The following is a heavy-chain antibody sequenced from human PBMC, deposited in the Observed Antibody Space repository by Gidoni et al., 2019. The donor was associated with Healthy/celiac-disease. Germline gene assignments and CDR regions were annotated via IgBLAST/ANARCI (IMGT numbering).Heavy chain of an antibody. D-gene: IGHD1-26*01. J-gene: IGHJ3*02. CDR3: AGRGPIGIDI. CDR2: ISSSSSYI. CDR1: GFTFSSYS. Sequence: EVQLVESGAGLVRLGGSLGPSCAASGFTFSSYSMNGVRQAPGKGMEWVSSISSSSSYIYYADSVKGRFTISRENAKNSLYLQMNSLRAEDTAVYYCAGRGPIGIDIWGQGTMVTVSS. V-gene: IGHV3-21*01.